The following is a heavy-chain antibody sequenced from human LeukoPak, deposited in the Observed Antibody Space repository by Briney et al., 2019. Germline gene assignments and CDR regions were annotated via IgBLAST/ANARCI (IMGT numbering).Heavy chain of an antibody. D-gene: IGHD1/OR15-1a*01. V-gene: IGHV3-7*01. J-gene: IGHJ5*02. CDR3: ARGTRVGTPYNWFDP. CDR1: GFTFSSYS. Sequence: PGGSLRLSCAASGFTFSSYSMNWVRQAPGKGLEWLGNIKEDGSEKYDVDSVKGRFTISRDNAKNSLYLQMSSLRVEDTAIYYCARGTRVGTPYNWFDPWGQGTLVTVSS. CDR2: IKEDGSEK.